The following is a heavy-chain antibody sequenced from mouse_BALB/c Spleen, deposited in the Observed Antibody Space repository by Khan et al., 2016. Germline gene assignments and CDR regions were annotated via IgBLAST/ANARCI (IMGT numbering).Heavy chain of an antibody. J-gene: IGHJ2*01. CDR2: ISYSGST. Sequence: EVKLLESGPGLVKPSQSLSLTCTVTGYSITSDYAWNWIRQFPENKLEWMGYISYSGSTSYNPSLKSRISITRDTSKNQFFLQLNSVTTEDTATXYCARREDYGPFDYWGQGTTLTVSS. V-gene: IGHV3-2*02. CDR1: GYSITSDYA. D-gene: IGHD1-2*01. CDR3: ARREDYGPFDY.